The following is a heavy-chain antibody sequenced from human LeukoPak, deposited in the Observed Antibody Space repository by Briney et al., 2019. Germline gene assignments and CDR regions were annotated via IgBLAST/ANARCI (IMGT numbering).Heavy chain of an antibody. CDR1: GFTFSSYW. J-gene: IGHJ4*02. V-gene: IGHV3-74*01. CDR2: IKSDGSST. CDR3: ARDGLYYYDSSGYAY. D-gene: IGHD3-22*01. Sequence: GGSLRLSCAASGFTFSSYWMHWVRQAPGKGLVWVSLIKSDGSSTNYADSVKGRFTISRDNAKNTLYLQMNSLRDEDTAVYYCARDGLYYYDSSGYAYWGQGTLVTVSS.